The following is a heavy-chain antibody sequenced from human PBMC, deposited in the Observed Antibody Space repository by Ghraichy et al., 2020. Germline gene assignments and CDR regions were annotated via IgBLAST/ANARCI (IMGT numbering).Heavy chain of an antibody. D-gene: IGHD3-16*01. J-gene: IGHJ1*01. V-gene: IGHV3-7*03. CDR1: GFTLSSYW. CDR3: ATPLFGVSKAYFQP. Sequence: GGSLRLSCAASGFTLSSYWMSWVRQAPGKGLEWVANIKEDGSEKNYVDAVKGRFTISRDDAKNSLYLQMNSLIAEDSAVYYCATPLFGVSKAYFQPWGQGPLVAVSS. CDR2: IKEDGSEK.